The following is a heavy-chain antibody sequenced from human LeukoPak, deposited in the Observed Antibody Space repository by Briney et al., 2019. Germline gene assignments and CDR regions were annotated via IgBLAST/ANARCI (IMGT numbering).Heavy chain of an antibody. CDR1: GFTFSGSA. D-gene: IGHD6-13*01. V-gene: IGHV3-73*01. Sequence: GGSLRLSCAASGFTFSGSAMHWVRLASGKGLEWVGRIRSTANNFATAYAASVKGRFTISRDDSKNTAYLQMNSLKTEDTAVYYCTRYSSRRDLDYWGQGTLVTVSS. CDR3: TRYSSRRDLDY. CDR2: IRSTANNFAT. J-gene: IGHJ4*02.